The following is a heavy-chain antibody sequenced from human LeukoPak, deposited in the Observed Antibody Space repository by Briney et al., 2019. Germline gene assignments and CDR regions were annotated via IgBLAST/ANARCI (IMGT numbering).Heavy chain of an antibody. J-gene: IGHJ4*02. CDR3: ASRERGRYSSGWYPYNY. V-gene: IGHV3-48*04. CDR2: ISSSGSTI. D-gene: IGHD6-19*01. Sequence: GGSLRLSCAASGFTFSSYSMNWVRQAPGKGLEWVSYISSSGSTIYYADSVKGRFTISRDNAKNSLYLQMNSLRAEDTAVYYCASRERGRYSSGWYPYNYWGQGTLVTVSS. CDR1: GFTFSSYS.